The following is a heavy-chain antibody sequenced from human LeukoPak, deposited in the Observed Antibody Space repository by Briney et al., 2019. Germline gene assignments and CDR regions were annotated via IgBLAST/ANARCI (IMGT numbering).Heavy chain of an antibody. CDR2: ISSSSSYI. Sequence: GGSLRLSCAASGFTFSSYSMNWVRQAPGKGLEWVSSISSSSSYIYYADSVKGRFTISRDNAKNSLYLQMNSLRAEDTAVYYCARGARYCSSTSCYPSYGMDVWGQGTTVTVSS. V-gene: IGHV3-21*01. J-gene: IGHJ6*02. CDR1: GFTFSSYS. CDR3: ARGARYCSSTSCYPSYGMDV. D-gene: IGHD2-2*01.